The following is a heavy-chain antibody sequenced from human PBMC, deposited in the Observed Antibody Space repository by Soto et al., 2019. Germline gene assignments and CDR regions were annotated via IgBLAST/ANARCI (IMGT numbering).Heavy chain of an antibody. D-gene: IGHD3-3*01. V-gene: IGHV4-61*01. J-gene: IGHJ3*02. CDR1: CCSVSSGSYY. Sequence: SETLSLTCTVSCCSVSSGSYYWSCIRQPPGKGLEWIGYIYYSGSTNYNPSLKSRVTISVDTSKNQFSLKLSSVTAADTAVYYCARDGDYTASDSWGQWTMVTVSS. CDR2: IYYSGST. CDR3: ARDGDYTASDS.